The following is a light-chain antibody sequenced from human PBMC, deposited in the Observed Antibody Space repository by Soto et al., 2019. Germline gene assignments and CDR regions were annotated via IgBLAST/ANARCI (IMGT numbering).Light chain of an antibody. J-gene: IGKJ4*01. CDR1: QSIRPW. V-gene: IGKV1-5*01. CDR3: QQYNSYSAIT. CDR2: DAS. Sequence: DIQMTQSPSTLSASVGDRVTITCRASQSIRPWLAWYQQKPGKAPKLLIYDASTLESGVPSRFSGSGSGTAFTLTISSLQSDDFATYYCQQYNSYSAITFGGGTRVEIK.